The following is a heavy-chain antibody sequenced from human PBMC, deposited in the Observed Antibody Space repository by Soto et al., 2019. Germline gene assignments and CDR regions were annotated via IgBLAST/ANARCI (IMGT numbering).Heavy chain of an antibody. CDR2: ISPYNDYT. Sequence: QVQLAQSANEVKKPGASVRVSCKAAGYTFIRYGIAWVRQAPEQGLEWMGWISPYNDYTVYAQKFQGRVSMTADTSTRTVYMNLRGLKSDDTAVYYCARGGYYDNSWGKLSHYGLDVWGQGTSVCVSS. V-gene: IGHV1-18*01. D-gene: IGHD3-16*01. CDR1: GYTFIRYG. J-gene: IGHJ6*02. CDR3: ARGGYYDNSWGKLSHYGLDV.